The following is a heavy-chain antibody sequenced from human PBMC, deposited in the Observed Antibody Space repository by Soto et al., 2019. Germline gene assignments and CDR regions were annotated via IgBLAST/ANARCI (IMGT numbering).Heavy chain of an antibody. Sequence: QVQLVQSGAEVKKPGSSVKVSCKASGGTFSSYAISWVRQAPGQGLEWMGGIIPIFGTANYAQKFQGRVTITADESTSTAYMELSSLRSEDTAVYYCARDRGLIVGATSLLDYGAREPWSPSPQ. CDR2: IIPIFGTA. J-gene: IGHJ4*02. V-gene: IGHV1-69*01. D-gene: IGHD1-26*01. CDR3: ARDRGLIVGATSLLDY. CDR1: GGTFSSYA.